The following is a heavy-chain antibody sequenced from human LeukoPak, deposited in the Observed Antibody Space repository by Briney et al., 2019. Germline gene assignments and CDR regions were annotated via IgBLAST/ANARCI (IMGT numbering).Heavy chain of an antibody. V-gene: IGHV4-59*02. CDR2: VYNDRST. Sequence: PSETLSLTCTVSGGSVSSYYWSWIRQPPRRGLEWIGSVYNDRSTNYNPSLKSRVTMSVDTSKNQFSLKLTSVTAADTAVYYCARGAGVLSYYYYGMDVWGQGTTVTVSS. CDR1: GGSVSSYY. D-gene: IGHD2-8*01. CDR3: ARGAGVLSYYYYGMDV. J-gene: IGHJ6*02.